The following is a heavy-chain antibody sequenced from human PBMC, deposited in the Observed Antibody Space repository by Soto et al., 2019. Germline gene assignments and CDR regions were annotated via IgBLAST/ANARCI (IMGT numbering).Heavy chain of an antibody. CDR3: ARAYSSGWYWFDP. D-gene: IGHD6-19*01. V-gene: IGHV4-34*01. J-gene: IGHJ5*02. CDR2: IDHSGST. Sequence: SETLSLTCVVHCGSFIGYYWSWIRQPPGKGLEWIGEIDHSGSTNYNPSLRGRVTISVDTSKNQFSLRLNSVTAADTAVYYCARAYSSGWYWFDPWGQGTLVTVSS. CDR1: CGSFIGYY.